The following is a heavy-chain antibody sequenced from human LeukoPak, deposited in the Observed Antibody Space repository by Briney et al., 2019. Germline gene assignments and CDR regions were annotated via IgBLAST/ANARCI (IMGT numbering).Heavy chain of an antibody. CDR1: GFTVSSNY. CDR2: INHSGST. D-gene: IGHD3-10*01. CDR3: ARLGSGSYYPFDY. V-gene: IGHV4-34*08. J-gene: IGHJ4*02. Sequence: GSLRLSCAASGFTVSSNYMSWVRQAPGKGLEWIGEINHSGSTNYNPSLKSRVTISVDTSKNQFSLKLSSVTAADTAVYYCARLGSGSYYPFDYWGQGTLVTVSS.